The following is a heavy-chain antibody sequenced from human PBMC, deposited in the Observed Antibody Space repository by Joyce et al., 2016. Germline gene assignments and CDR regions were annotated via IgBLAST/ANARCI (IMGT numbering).Heavy chain of an antibody. D-gene: IGHD6-13*01. Sequence: YTQKFQGRVTITADTSTNTADMELSSLRSEDTAVYYCAQPSGVAAFPLDDWGQGTLVTVSS. CDR3: AQPSGVAAFPLDD. J-gene: IGHJ4*02. V-gene: IGHV1-69*02.